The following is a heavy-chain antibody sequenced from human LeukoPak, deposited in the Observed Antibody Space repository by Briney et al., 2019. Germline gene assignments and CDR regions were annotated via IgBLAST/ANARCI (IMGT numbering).Heavy chain of an antibody. Sequence: PGGSLRLSCAASGFTVSSNYMSWVRQAPGKGLEWVSVIYSGGSTYYADSVKGRFTISRDNSKNMLYLQMNSLRAEDTAVYYCARDSSLIAPFDYWGQGTLVTVSS. V-gene: IGHV3-53*01. CDR3: ARDSSLIAPFDY. J-gene: IGHJ4*02. D-gene: IGHD3-22*01. CDR2: IYSGGST. CDR1: GFTVSSNY.